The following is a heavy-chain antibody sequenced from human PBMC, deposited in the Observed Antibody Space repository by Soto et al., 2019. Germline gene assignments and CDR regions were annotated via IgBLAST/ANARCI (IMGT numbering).Heavy chain of an antibody. CDR2: ISGSGGST. V-gene: IGHV3-23*01. CDR1: GFTFSSYA. CDR3: ASAAREYYYYGMDV. Sequence: LRLSCAASGFTFSSYAMSWVRQAPGKGLEWVSAISGSGGSTYYADSVKGRFTISRDNSKNTLYLQMNGLRAEDTAVYYCASAAREYYYYGMDVWGQGTTVTVSS. J-gene: IGHJ6*02.